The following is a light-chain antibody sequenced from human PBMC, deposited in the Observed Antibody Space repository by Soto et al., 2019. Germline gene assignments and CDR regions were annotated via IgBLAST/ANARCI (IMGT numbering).Light chain of an antibody. CDR3: QQSYSTWA. Sequence: DRVMTQSPDTLSASPGERVSLSCRASQSVNHNLAWYQQKPGQAPRLLIFDKSSRAPGVPARFSGSGSGTDFSLTISSLQPEDFATYYCQQSYSTWAFGQGTKV. CDR1: QSVNHN. V-gene: IGKV3-15*01. CDR2: DKS. J-gene: IGKJ1*01.